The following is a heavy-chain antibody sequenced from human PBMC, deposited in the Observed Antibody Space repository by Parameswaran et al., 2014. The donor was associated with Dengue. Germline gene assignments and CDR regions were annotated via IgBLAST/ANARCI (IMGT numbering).Heavy chain of an antibody. Sequence: SETLSLTCTVSGGSISSSSYYWGWIRQPPGKGLEWIGSIYYSGSTYYNPSLKSRVTISVDTSKNQFSLKLSSVTAADTAVYYCARESEGTCFDYWGQGTLVTVSS. CDR3: ARESEGTCFDY. CDR1: GGSISSSSYY. CDR2: IYYSGST. J-gene: IGHJ4*02. D-gene: IGHD3-10*01. V-gene: IGHV4-39*07.